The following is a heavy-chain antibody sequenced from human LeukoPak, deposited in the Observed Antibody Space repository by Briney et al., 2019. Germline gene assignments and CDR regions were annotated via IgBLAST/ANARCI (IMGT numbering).Heavy chain of an antibody. J-gene: IGHJ4*02. V-gene: IGHV3-48*03. CDR2: ISSSGSTI. CDR1: GFTFSSYE. CDR3: ARDASALY. Sequence: GGSLRLSCAASGFTFSSYEMDWVRQAPGKGLEWVSYISSSGSTIYYADSVKGRFTISRDNAKNSLYLQMNSLRDDDTSVYFCARDASALYWGRGTLVTVSS. D-gene: IGHD6-19*01.